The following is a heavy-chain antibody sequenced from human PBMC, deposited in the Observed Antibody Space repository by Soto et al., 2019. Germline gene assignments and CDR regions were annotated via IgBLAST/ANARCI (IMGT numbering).Heavy chain of an antibody. Sequence: PGESLKISCKGSGYSFTNYWIAWVRQMPGKGLEWMGSIYAGDSDTRYSPSFQGQVTISADKSITTAYLQWSSLKASDTAMYYCARRSNSNYYYYGMDVWGQGTTVTVSS. D-gene: IGHD4-4*01. V-gene: IGHV5-51*01. CDR2: IYAGDSDT. CDR1: GYSFTNYW. J-gene: IGHJ6*02. CDR3: ARRSNSNYYYYGMDV.